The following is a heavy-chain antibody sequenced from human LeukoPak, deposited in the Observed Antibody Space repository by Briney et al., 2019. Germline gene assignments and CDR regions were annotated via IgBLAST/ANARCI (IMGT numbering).Heavy chain of an antibody. CDR2: IYHSGST. D-gene: IGHD6-6*01. CDR1: DDSISDYY. CDR3: ARGPSFPLYYFAS. J-gene: IGHJ4*02. V-gene: IGHV4-30-2*01. Sequence: PLETLSLTCSVSDDSISDYYRGWIRQPPGKGLEWIWYIYHSGSTYYNPSLKSRVTISVDRSKNQFSLNLASVNVADTAFYYCARGPSFPLYYFASWGQGILVTVSS.